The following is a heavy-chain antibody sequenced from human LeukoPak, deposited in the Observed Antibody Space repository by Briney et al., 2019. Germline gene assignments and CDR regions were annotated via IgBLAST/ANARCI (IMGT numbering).Heavy chain of an antibody. Sequence: GGSLRLSCAASGFSFSSYWMHWVRQAPGKGLVWVSRINSDGSSTSYADSVRGRFTISRDNAKNTLYLQMSSLRAEDTAVYYCASLPRLAASNAFDIWGQGTVVTVSS. CDR3: ASLPRLAASNAFDI. CDR1: GFSFSSYW. CDR2: INSDGSST. J-gene: IGHJ3*02. D-gene: IGHD6-13*01. V-gene: IGHV3-74*01.